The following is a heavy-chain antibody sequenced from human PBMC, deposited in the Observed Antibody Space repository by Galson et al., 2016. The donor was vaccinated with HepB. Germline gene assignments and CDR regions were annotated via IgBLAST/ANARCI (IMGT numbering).Heavy chain of an antibody. V-gene: IGHV3-21*01. Sequence: SLRLSCAASGFTFSSYNMNWVRQAPGKGLEWVSSISIGSSYIYYADSVEGRFTISRDNAKNSLYLQMNSQRAEDTAVYYCARDARKTLQDAFDNWGEGKMLTVSP. J-gene: IGHJ3*02. CDR1: GFTFSSYN. CDR3: ARDARKTLQDAFDN. CDR2: ISIGSSYI.